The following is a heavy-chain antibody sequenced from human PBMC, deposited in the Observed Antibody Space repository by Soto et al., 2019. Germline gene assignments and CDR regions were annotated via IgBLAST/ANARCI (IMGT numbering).Heavy chain of an antibody. Sequence: QVQLVQSGAEVKKPGSSVKVSCKASGGTFSSYAISWVRQAPGQGLEWMGGIIPIFGTANYAQKFQGRVTMTEDTSTDTAYMELSSLRSEDTAVYYCATDKWELLRRAFDIWGQGTMVTVSS. J-gene: IGHJ3*02. V-gene: IGHV1-69*06. CDR2: IIPIFGTA. CDR3: ATDKWELLRRAFDI. D-gene: IGHD1-26*01. CDR1: GGTFSSYA.